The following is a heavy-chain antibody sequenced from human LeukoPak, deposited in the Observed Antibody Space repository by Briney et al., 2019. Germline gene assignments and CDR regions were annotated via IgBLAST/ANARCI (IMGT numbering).Heavy chain of an antibody. D-gene: IGHD2-2*01. Sequence: KASETLSLTCSVDGGSFNGYYWSWIRQPPGKGWEWSGVIIHSGSTNYNPSLKSRVTISVETYKNQLSLKLSCVTAADPAVYYCERGDSYCSSTSSFYKWITGWGEGTLVTVSS. CDR3: ERGDSYCSSTSSFYKWITG. J-gene: IGHJ4*02. CDR1: GGSFNGYY. V-gene: IGHV4-34*01. CDR2: IIHSGST.